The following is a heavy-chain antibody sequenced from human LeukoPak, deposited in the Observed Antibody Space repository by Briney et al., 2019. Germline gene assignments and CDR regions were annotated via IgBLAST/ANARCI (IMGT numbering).Heavy chain of an antibody. J-gene: IGHJ4*02. V-gene: IGHV3-7*01. CDR3: ARLKDDVTKLDY. CDR1: GFTFSTYW. Sequence: GGSLRLSCAASGFTFSTYWMSWVRQAPGKGLEWVANINQDGSQKRYVDSVQGRFTISRGNTKNSLFLQMNSLRAEDTAVYYCARLKDDVTKLDYWGQGTLVTVSS. CDR2: INQDGSQK. D-gene: IGHD2-8*01.